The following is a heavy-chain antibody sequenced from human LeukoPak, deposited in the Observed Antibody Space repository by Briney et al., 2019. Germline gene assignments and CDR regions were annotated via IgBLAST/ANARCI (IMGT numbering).Heavy chain of an antibody. V-gene: IGHV1-46*01. Sequence: ASVKVSFKASGYTFTSYYMHWVRQAPGQGVEWMGIINPSGGSTSYAQKFRGRVTMTRDMSTSTVYMELSSLRSEDTAVYYCARATPAVRRSYFDYWGQGTLVTVSS. CDR2: INPSGGST. D-gene: IGHD6-6*01. J-gene: IGHJ4*02. CDR1: GYTFTSYY. CDR3: ARATPAVRRSYFDY.